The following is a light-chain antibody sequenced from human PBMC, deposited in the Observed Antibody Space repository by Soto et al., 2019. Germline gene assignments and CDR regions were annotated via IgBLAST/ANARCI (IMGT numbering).Light chain of an antibody. J-gene: IGKJ3*01. CDR3: QQYNDWPPIT. CDR2: GAS. Sequence: VMTQSPPTLSVSPGERATLSCRASQSVSTDLAWYQQKPGQAPRLLIYGASTRATDVPARFSGGGSGTEFTPTISRLHSEDVEIYYCQQYNDWPPITFGPGTKVDIK. V-gene: IGKV3-15*01. CDR1: QSVSTD.